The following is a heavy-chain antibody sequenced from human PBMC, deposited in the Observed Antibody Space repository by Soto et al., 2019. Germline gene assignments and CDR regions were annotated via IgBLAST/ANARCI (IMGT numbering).Heavy chain of an antibody. V-gene: IGHV3-23*01. Sequence: EVQLLESGGGLVQPGGSLRLSCAASGFTFSSYAMSWVRQAPGKGLEWVSVISGSGGSTYYADSVKGRFTISRDNSKNTLYLQMTSLRAEDTAVYYCAKRNWGGWYFDLWGRGTLVTVSS. CDR3: AKRNWGGWYFDL. CDR1: GFTFSSYA. D-gene: IGHD7-27*01. J-gene: IGHJ2*01. CDR2: ISGSGGST.